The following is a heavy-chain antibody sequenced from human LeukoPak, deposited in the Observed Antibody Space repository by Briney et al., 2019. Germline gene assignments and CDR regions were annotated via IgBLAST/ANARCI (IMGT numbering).Heavy chain of an antibody. Sequence: GGSLRLSCAASGFTFSNYWMHWVRQAPGKGLVWVSRISSDGCSTSYADSVKGRFTISRDNAKNALYLQMNSLRAEDTAVYYCARTAYSDYSLGFWGQGTLVTVSS. J-gene: IGHJ4*02. CDR1: GFTFSNYW. CDR3: ARTAYSDYSLGF. D-gene: IGHD5-12*01. V-gene: IGHV3-74*01. CDR2: ISSDGCST.